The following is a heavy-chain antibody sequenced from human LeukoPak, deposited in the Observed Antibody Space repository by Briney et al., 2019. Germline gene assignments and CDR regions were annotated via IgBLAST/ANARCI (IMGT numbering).Heavy chain of an antibody. CDR3: AKGETYDSSGPLDY. V-gene: IGHV3-23*01. Sequence: PGGSLRLSCGASGFTFSSYAMSWVRQAPGKWLEWVSAISGSGGSTYYADSVKGRFTISRDNSKNTLYLQMNSLRAEDTAVYYCAKGETYDSSGPLDYWGQGTLVTVSS. CDR2: ISGSGGST. D-gene: IGHD3-22*01. J-gene: IGHJ4*02. CDR1: GFTFSSYA.